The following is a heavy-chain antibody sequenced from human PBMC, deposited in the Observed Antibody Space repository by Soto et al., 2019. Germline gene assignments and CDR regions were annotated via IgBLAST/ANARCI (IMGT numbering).Heavy chain of an antibody. J-gene: IGHJ5*02. D-gene: IGHD4-4*01. Sequence: SCAASGFTFSHAWMSWVRQAPGKGLEWVGRIKSKADGETKDYGAPVRGRFTISRDDSQDILYLHMNSLRIEDTAVYHCCVIKRRDQYSTSGYWFDPWGPGTLVTVSS. V-gene: IGHV3-15*01. CDR3: CVIKRRDQYSTSGYWFDP. CDR1: GFTFSHAW. CDR2: IKSKADGETK.